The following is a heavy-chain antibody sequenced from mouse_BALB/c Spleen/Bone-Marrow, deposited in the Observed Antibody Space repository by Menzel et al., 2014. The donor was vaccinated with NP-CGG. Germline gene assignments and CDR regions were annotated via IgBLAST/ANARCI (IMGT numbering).Heavy chain of an antibody. Sequence: QVQLQQPGPELVKPGASVRISCKASGYTFTSFYIYWVRQRPGQGLEWIGRIYPGDFTTKYNEKFKGKATLTADKSSTTASMQLSSLTSEDSAVYFCARKSQRAYDSMIYWGQGTSVTVSS. J-gene: IGHJ4*01. CDR2: IYPGDFTT. CDR3: ARKSQRAYDSMIY. D-gene: IGHD2-4*01. CDR1: GYTFTSFY. V-gene: IGHV1S56*01.